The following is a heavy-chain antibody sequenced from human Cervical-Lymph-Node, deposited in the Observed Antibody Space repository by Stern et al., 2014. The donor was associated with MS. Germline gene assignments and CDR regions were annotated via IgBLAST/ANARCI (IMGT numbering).Heavy chain of an antibody. J-gene: IGHJ6*02. CDR3: ARDRQQLVLRRLYYYYGMDV. D-gene: IGHD6-13*01. CDR2: FDPEDGET. V-gene: IGHV1-24*01. Sequence: VQLVESGAEVKKPGASVKVSCKVSGYTLTELSMHWVRQAPGKGLEWMGGFDPEDGETIYAQKFQCRVTMTEDTSTDTAYMELSSLRSEDTAVYYCARDRQQLVLRRLYYYYGMDVWGQGTTVTVSS. CDR1: GYTLTELS.